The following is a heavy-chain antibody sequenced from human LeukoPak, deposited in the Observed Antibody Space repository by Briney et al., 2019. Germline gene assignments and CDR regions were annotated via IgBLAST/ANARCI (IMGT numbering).Heavy chain of an antibody. D-gene: IGHD5-12*01. J-gene: IGHJ4*02. CDR1: GFSFNNNA. V-gene: IGHV3-23*01. Sequence: GGSLRLSCTASGFSFNNNAMSWVRQAPGKGLEWVSIIIASSGSTFYADSVKGRFTISRDNSKHTMYLQMNSLSVEDTAVYYCAKGGYDYVEVAYFDFWGQGALVTVSS. CDR3: AKGGYDYVEVAYFDF. CDR2: IIASSGST.